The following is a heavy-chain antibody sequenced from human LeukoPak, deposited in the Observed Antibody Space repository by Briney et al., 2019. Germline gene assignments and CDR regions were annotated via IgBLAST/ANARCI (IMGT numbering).Heavy chain of an antibody. CDR1: GYTFASYG. CDR2: INAYTGHT. Sequence: ASVKVSCKTSGYTFASYGISWVRQAPGQGLEWMGWINAYTGHTNYAQKVQGGVALTTDTSTSTAYMELRSLRSDDTAVYYCARDPDYWGQGTLVTVSS. V-gene: IGHV1-18*01. CDR3: ARDPDY. J-gene: IGHJ4*02.